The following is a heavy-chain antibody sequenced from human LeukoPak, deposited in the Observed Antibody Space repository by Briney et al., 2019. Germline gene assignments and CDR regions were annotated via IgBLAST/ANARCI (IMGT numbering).Heavy chain of an antibody. V-gene: IGHV4-30-4*01. J-gene: IGHJ4*02. CDR1: GGSISSGDYY. D-gene: IGHD1-14*01. CDR3: ARGTPRGTGNDY. Sequence: IPSETLSLTCTVSGGSISSGDYYWSWIRQPPGKGLEWIGYIYYSGSTYYNPSLKSRVTMSIDTSKNQFSLKLSSVTAADAAVYYCARGTPRGTGNDYWGQGTLVTVSS. CDR2: IYYSGST.